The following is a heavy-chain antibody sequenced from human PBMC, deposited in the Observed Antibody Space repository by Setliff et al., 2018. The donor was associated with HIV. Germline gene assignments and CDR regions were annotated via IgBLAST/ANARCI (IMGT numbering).Heavy chain of an antibody. CDR2: IYYSGTT. CDR3: ARPRLRGSGAFDI. D-gene: IGHD2-21*01. CDR1: GGSISSYY. V-gene: IGHV4-59*04. Sequence: SETLSLTCTVSGGSISSYYWSWIRQPPGKGLEWIGYIYYSGTTYYNPSLKSRVAISVDTSKNQFSLKLSSVTAADTAVYYCARPRLRGSGAFDIWGQGTMVTVSS. J-gene: IGHJ3*02.